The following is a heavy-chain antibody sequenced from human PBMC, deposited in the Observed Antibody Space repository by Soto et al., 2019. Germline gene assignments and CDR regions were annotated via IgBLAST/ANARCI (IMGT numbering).Heavy chain of an antibody. CDR3: AREHSSSWGYYYYGMDV. CDR1: GFSFSSYS. D-gene: IGHD6-13*01. V-gene: IGHV3-48*02. CDR2: ISSSSSTI. J-gene: IGHJ6*02. Sequence: GGSLRLSCAASGFSFSSYSMNWVRQAPGNGLEWVSHISSSSSTIYYADSVKGRFTISRDNAKNSLYLQMNSLRDEDTAVYYCAREHSSSWGYYYYGMDVWGQGTTVTVSS.